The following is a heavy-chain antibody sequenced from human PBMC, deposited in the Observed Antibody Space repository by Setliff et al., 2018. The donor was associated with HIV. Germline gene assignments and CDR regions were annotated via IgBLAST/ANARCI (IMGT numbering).Heavy chain of an antibody. CDR1: GDSISSGSYY. Sequence: PSETLSLTCAVSGDSISSGSYYWSWIRQPAGEGLEWIGHIFTSRSTDYNPSLKSRVSISLDTSKNQFSLKLSSVTAADTAMYYCARGRGSYWGQGTLVTVPQ. CDR3: ARGRGSY. J-gene: IGHJ4*02. D-gene: IGHD1-26*01. V-gene: IGHV4-61*09. CDR2: IFTSRST.